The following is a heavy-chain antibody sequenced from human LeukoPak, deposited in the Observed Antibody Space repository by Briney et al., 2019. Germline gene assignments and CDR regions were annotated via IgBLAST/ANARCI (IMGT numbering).Heavy chain of an antibody. CDR3: AAVPYYDFWSGYYTCDY. CDR1: GFTFTSSA. J-gene: IGHJ4*02. Sequence: SVKVSCKASGFTFTSSAVQWVRQARGQRLEWIGWIVVGSGNTNYAQKFQERVSITRDMSTSTAYMELSSLRSEDTAVYYCAAVPYYDFWSGYYTCDYWGQGTLVTVSS. D-gene: IGHD3-3*01. V-gene: IGHV1-58*01. CDR2: IVVGSGNT.